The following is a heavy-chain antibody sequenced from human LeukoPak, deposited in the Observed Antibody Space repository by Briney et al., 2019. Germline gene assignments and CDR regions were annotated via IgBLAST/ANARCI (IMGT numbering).Heavy chain of an antibody. CDR2: IYTSGST. V-gene: IGHV4-61*02. CDR3: ARYEVIAAAVDY. J-gene: IGHJ4*02. Sequence: PSETLSLTCTVSGGSISSGNYYWSWIRQPAGKGLEWIGRIYTSGSTYDNPSLKSRVTISVDTSKNQFSLKLSSVTAADTAVYYCARYEVIAAAVDYWGQGTLVTVSS. CDR1: GGSISSGNYY. D-gene: IGHD6-13*01.